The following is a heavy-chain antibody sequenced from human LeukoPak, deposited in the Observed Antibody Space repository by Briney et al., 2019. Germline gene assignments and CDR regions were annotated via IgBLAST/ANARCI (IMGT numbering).Heavy chain of an antibody. CDR2: INHSGST. Sequence: SETLSLTSAVYGGSFSGYYWSWIRQPPGKGLEWIGEINHSGSTNYNPSLKSRVTISVDTSKNQFSLKLSSVTAADTAVYYCARGYGGNPIDYWGQGTLVTVSS. D-gene: IGHD4-23*01. CDR1: GGSFSGYY. CDR3: ARGYGGNPIDY. J-gene: IGHJ4*02. V-gene: IGHV4-34*09.